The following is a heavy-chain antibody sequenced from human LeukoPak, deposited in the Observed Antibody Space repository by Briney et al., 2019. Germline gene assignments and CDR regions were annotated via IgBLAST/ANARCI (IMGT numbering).Heavy chain of an antibody. CDR3: ARDWRRHRYYYDSSGRFDY. V-gene: IGHV3-30*02. CDR1: GFIVSSHY. D-gene: IGHD3-22*01. J-gene: IGHJ4*02. CDR2: IRYDGRNK. Sequence: GGSLRLSCAASGFIVSSHYMTWVRQAPGKGLEWVAFIRYDGRNKYYADSVKGRFTISRDNSKNTLYLQMNSLRAEDTAVYYCARDWRRHRYYYDSSGRFDYWGQGTLVTVSS.